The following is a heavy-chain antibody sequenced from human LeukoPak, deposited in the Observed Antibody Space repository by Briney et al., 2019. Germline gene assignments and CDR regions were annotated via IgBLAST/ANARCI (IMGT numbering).Heavy chain of an antibody. Sequence: GGSLRLSCVASGFTFSSHYMNWVRQAPGKGLEWVSYISSSSSTIYYADSVKGRLTISRDNARNSLYLQMNSLRDEDTALYYCATSLIWGQGTLVTVSS. J-gene: IGHJ4*02. V-gene: IGHV3-48*02. CDR2: ISSSSSTI. CDR3: ATSLI. D-gene: IGHD3-16*01. CDR1: GFTFSSHY.